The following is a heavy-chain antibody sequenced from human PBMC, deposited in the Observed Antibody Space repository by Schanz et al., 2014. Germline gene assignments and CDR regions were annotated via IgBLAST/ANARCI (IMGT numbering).Heavy chain of an antibody. Sequence: QVQLVESGGGVVQPGGSLRLSCAASGFTFNSYAFHWVRQAPGKGLEWVALISYDGNTKYYADSVKGRFTISRDNSKNTLYLQMNSLRAEDTAVYYCARARGFDSIFDFWGRGSLVTVSS. CDR1: GFTFNSYA. J-gene: IGHJ4*02. CDR3: ARARGFDSIFDF. D-gene: IGHD5-12*01. V-gene: IGHV3-30-3*01. CDR2: ISYDGNTK.